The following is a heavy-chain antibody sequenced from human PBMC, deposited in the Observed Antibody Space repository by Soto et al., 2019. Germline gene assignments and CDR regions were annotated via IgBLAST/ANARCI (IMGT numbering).Heavy chain of an antibody. CDR3: AMAGGIATAGAFNY. J-gene: IGHJ4*02. D-gene: IGHD6-13*01. CDR2: ISGSGGST. V-gene: IGHV3-23*01. CDR1: GFTFSSYA. Sequence: EVQLLESGGGLVQPGGSLRLSCAASGFTFSSYAMSWVRQAPGKGLEWVSAISGSGGSTYYADSVKGRFTISRDSSNNTLDLQMNSLRPEDTAVYYFAMAGGIATAGAFNYWGKGTLVTVSS.